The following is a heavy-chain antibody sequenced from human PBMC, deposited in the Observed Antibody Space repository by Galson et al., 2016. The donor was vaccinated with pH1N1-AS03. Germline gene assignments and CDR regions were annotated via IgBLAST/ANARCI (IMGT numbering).Heavy chain of an antibody. V-gene: IGHV3-64*01. J-gene: IGHJ4*02. D-gene: IGHD3-3*01. CDR3: ARGRSYYDFWSGYPDY. Sequence: SLRLSCAASGFTFSDYAMHWVRQAPGQGLEYVAAISTDGSGTYYAQPVQGRFTISRDNSKNTVYLEVGSLRAEDTAVYYCARGRSYYDFWSGYPDYWGQGALVTVSS. CDR2: ISTDGSGT. CDR1: GFTFSDYA.